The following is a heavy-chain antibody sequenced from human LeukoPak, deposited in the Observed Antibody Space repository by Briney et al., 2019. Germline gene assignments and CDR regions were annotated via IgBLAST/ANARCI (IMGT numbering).Heavy chain of an antibody. CDR3: ARGCSDSSGVCAFDI. CDR2: IYHSGST. Sequence: SGTLSLTCAVSGGSISSSNWWSWVRQPPGKGLEWIGEIYHSGSTNYNPSLKSRVTISVDKSKNQFSLKLSSVTAADTAVYYCARGCSDSSGVCAFDIWGQGTMVTVSS. V-gene: IGHV4-4*02. D-gene: IGHD3-22*01. J-gene: IGHJ3*02. CDR1: GGSISSSNW.